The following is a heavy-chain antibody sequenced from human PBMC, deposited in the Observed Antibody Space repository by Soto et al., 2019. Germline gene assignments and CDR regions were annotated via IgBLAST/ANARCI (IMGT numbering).Heavy chain of an antibody. Sequence: GGSLRLSCAASGFTVSSNYMSWVRQAPGKGLEWVSVIYSGGSTYYADSVKGRFTISRDNSKNTLYLQMNSLRAEDTAVYYCARDSGIAVAGTVSDYWGQGTLVTRLL. D-gene: IGHD6-19*01. V-gene: IGHV3-53*01. CDR2: IYSGGST. CDR1: GFTVSSNY. J-gene: IGHJ4*02. CDR3: ARDSGIAVAGTVSDY.